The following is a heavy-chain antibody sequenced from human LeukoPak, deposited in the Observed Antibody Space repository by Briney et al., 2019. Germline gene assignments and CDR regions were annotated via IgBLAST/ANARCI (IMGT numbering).Heavy chain of an antibody. CDR2: ISAYNGNT. V-gene: IGHV1-18*01. CDR1: GYTFTSYG. D-gene: IGHD1-26*01. J-gene: IGHJ6*03. Sequence: GASVKVSCKASGYTFTSYGISWVRQAPGQGLEWMGWISAYNGNTNYAQKLQGRVTMTTDTSTSTAYMELRSLRSDDTAVYYCARVEWELPYYYYYYMDVWGKGTTVTVSS. CDR3: ARVEWELPYYYYYYMDV.